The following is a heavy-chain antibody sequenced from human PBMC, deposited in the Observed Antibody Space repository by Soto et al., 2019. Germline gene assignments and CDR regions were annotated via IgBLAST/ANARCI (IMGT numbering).Heavy chain of an antibody. CDR2: IYWDDDK. V-gene: IGHV2-5*02. D-gene: IGHD1-1*01. CDR3: VHPADVFVNWNGGYFYY. J-gene: IGHJ4*02. CDR1: GFSLTTRPVG. Sequence: QITLKESGPTRVKPTQTLTLTCTFSGFSLTTRPVGVGWIRQPPGKALEGLALIYWDDDKRYSPSLKTRLTITKDTSKNQVLLTMTNMDLADTAIYYCVHPADVFVNWNGGYFYYWGQGPLVTVSS.